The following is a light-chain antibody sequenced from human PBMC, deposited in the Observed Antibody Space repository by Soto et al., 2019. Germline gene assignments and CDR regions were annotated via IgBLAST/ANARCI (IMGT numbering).Light chain of an antibody. CDR3: QQTDSFPRT. Sequence: DIQMTQSPSSLSASVGDRVTITCRASQSISSYLNWYQQKPGKAPKVLIYAASSLQSGIPPRFSGSGSGTDFTLTISSLQPEDFATYFCQQTDSFPRTFGLGTKVDIK. J-gene: IGKJ1*01. V-gene: IGKV1-39*01. CDR1: QSISSY. CDR2: AAS.